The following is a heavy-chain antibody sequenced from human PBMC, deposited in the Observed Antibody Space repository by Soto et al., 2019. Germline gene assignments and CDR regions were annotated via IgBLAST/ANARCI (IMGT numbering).Heavy chain of an antibody. V-gene: IGHV3-23*01. J-gene: IGHJ4*02. D-gene: IGHD3-3*01. Sequence: GGSLRRACAASGFVFNNYAMSWVGQAPGKGLEWVATLSSGGGTTYYTDSVKGRFTISRDNSMNLLYLQMNSLRADDTAVYYCAKDGDWYDFSTGYYSRGNYFDYWGQGTLVTVSS. CDR2: LSSGGGTT. CDR3: AKDGDWYDFSTGYYSRGNYFDY. CDR1: GFVFNNYA.